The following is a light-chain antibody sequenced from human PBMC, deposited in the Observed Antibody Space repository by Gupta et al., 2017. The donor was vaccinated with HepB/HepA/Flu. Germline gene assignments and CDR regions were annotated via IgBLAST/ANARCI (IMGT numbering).Light chain of an antibody. CDR3: QQDGSSPNT. CDR1: QSVSSSY. J-gene: IGKJ2*01. CDR2: GAS. V-gene: IGKV3-20*01. Sequence: ENVLTQSPGTLSLSPGERATLSCRASQSVSSSYLAWYQQKPGQAPRLLIYGASSRATGIPDRFSGSGSGIXFTLTIXRLEPEDFAVYYCQQDGSSPNTFGXGTRVDIK.